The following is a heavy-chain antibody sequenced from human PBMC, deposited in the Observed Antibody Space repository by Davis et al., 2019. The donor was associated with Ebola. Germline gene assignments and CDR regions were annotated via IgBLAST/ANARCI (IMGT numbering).Heavy chain of an antibody. J-gene: IGHJ4*02. V-gene: IGHV4-59*01. CDR1: GGSISSYY. CDR3: ARCSGGSCEFGLDY. Sequence: SETLSLTCTVSGGSISSYYWSWIRQPPGNGLEWIGYIYYSGSTNYNPSLKSRVTISVDTSKNQFSLKLSSVTAADTAVYYCARCSGGSCEFGLDYWGQGTLVTVSS. CDR2: IYYSGST. D-gene: IGHD2-15*01.